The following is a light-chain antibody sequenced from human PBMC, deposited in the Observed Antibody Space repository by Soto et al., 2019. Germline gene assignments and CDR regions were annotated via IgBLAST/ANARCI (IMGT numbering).Light chain of an antibody. CDR1: SSDIGAYNY. J-gene: IGLJ3*02. CDR3: SSYRSSSTLGV. V-gene: IGLV2-14*01. CDR2: EVT. Sequence: QSALTQPASVSGSPGQSITISCTGTSSDIGAYNYVSWYQQHPGKAPKLMIYEVTNRPSGISNRFSGSKSGNTASLTISGLQAEDEAVYYCSSYRSSSTLGVFGGETNLTVL.